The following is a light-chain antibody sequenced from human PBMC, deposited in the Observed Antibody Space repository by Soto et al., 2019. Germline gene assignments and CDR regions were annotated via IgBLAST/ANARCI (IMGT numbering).Light chain of an antibody. CDR1: SSDVGSYNL. CDR2: EVS. CDR3: CSYAGSSTAYV. V-gene: IGLV2-23*02. Sequence: QSVLTQPASVSGSPGQSITISCTGTSSDVGSYNLVSWYQQHPGKAPKLMIYEVSMRPSGVSNRFSGSKSGNTASLTISGLQAEDEADYYCCSYAGSSTAYVFGTGTKSPS. J-gene: IGLJ1*01.